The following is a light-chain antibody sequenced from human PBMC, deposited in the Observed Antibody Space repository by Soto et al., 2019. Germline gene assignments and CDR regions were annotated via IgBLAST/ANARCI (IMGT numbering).Light chain of an antibody. CDR1: QSVLYSSNNKNY. CDR3: QQYYSTPQT. V-gene: IGKV4-1*01. J-gene: IGKJ2*01. Sequence: DIVMTQSPDSLAVSLGERATINCKSSQSVLYSSNNKNYLAWYQQKPRQPPKLLIYWASTREYGVPDRFSGSGSGTDFTLTISSLQAEDVAVYYCQQYYSTPQTFGQGTKLEIK. CDR2: WAS.